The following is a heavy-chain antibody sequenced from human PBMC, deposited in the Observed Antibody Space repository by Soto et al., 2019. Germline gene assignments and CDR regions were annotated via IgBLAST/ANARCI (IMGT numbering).Heavy chain of an antibody. V-gene: IGHV4-4*02. Sequence: PSETLSLTCVVSGGSISNNNWWTWVRQPPGKGLEWIAEIYHSGSTYYDPSLKSRVTISVDRSKNQFSLKLSSVTAADTAVYYCAREGGLYGSGVDPWGQGTLVTVSS. CDR2: IYHSGST. CDR3: AREGGLYGSGVDP. D-gene: IGHD3-10*01. J-gene: IGHJ5*02. CDR1: GGSISNNNW.